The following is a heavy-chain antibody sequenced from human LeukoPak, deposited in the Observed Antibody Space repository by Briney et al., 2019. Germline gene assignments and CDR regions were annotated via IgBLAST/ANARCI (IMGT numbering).Heavy chain of an antibody. CDR3: VTETTEGAKDY. V-gene: IGHV3-11*05. CDR2: ISSSSHYT. Sequence: GGSLRLSCAASGFTFRDRYMGWVRQVPGKGLAWVSYISSSSHYTNYEASVRGRFITSRDNARDSVYLQMNSLRVEDTAIYYCVTETTEGAKDYWGQGTLVTVSS. J-gene: IGHJ4*02. CDR1: GFTFRDRY. D-gene: IGHD1-14*01.